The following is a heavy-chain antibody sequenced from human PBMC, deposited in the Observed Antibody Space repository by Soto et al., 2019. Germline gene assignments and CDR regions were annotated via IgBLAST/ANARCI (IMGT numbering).Heavy chain of an antibody. CDR2: ISGSGDFI. Sequence: QVQLVESGGGLVKPGASPRLSCAASGFTFSDYYMSWIRQAPGKGLEWISYISGSGDFIYYADSMKGRFTISRDNAKNPLFLERKSLRADDTATYYCARAYGSGVGAVNFWGQGTVVTVSS. D-gene: IGHD2-2*03. CDR3: ARAYGSGVGAVNF. CDR1: GFTFSDYY. J-gene: IGHJ3*01. V-gene: IGHV3-11*01.